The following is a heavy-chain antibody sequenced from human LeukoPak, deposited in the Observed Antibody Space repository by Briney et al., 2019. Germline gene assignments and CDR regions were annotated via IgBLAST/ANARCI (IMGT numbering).Heavy chain of an antibody. J-gene: IGHJ3*02. Sequence: PSETLSLTCTISGGSISSYYWSWIRQPPGKGLEWIGYIYYSGSTNYNPSLKSRVTISVDTSKNQFSLKLSSMTAADTAVYYCARHSKYYDFWSGYYHGAFDIWGQGTMVTVSS. CDR1: GGSISSYY. CDR3: ARHSKYYDFWSGYYHGAFDI. V-gene: IGHV4-59*08. CDR2: IYYSGST. D-gene: IGHD3-3*01.